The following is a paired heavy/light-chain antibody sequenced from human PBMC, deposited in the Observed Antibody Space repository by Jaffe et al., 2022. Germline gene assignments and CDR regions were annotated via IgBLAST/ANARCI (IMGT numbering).Heavy chain of an antibody. Sequence: QVTLRESGPALVKPTQTLTLTCTFSGFSLSTSGMCVSWVRQPPGKALEWLALIDWDDDKYYSTSLKTRLTISKDTSKNQVVLTMTNMDPVDTATYYCARITHYYDSSGYYHWRGFDYWGQGTLVTVSS. CDR1: GFSLSTSGMC. CDR2: IDWDDDK. CDR3: ARITHYYDSSGYYHWRGFDY. V-gene: IGHV2-70*20. D-gene: IGHD3-22*01. J-gene: IGHJ4*02.
Light chain of an antibody. CDR3: QQLNSYPIT. CDR2: AAS. V-gene: IGKV1-9*01. J-gene: IGKJ5*01. Sequence: DIQLTQSPSFLSASVGDRVTITCRASQGISSYLAWYQQKPGKAPKLLIYAASTLQSGVPSRFSGSGSGTEFTLTISSLQPEDFATYYCQQLNSYPITFGQGTRLEIK. CDR1: QGISSY.